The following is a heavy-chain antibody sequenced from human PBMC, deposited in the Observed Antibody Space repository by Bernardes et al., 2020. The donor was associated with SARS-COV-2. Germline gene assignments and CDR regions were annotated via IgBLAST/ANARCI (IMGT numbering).Heavy chain of an antibody. CDR1: GFTFSSYP. CDR3: VRRHWLESP. Sequence: GGSLRLSCAASGFTFSSYPMSWVRQPPGKGLEWVSGISEGGDSTGYADSVKGRFTISRDNSKNMLYLQMSSLRAEDTALYYCVRRHWLESPWGQGTLVTVSS. CDR2: ISEGGDST. V-gene: IGHV3-23*01. D-gene: IGHD6-19*01. J-gene: IGHJ5*02.